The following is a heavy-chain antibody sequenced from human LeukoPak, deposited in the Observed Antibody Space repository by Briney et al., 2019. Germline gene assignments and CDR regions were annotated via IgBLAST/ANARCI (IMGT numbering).Heavy chain of an antibody. CDR3: ARLIRVAAIGSPNNFDY. CDR2: VNHSGST. CDR1: GGSFSGYY. D-gene: IGHD6-13*01. J-gene: IGHJ4*02. Sequence: PSETLSLTCAVYGGSFSGYYWSWIRQSPGKGLEWMGEVNHSGSTNYNPSLKSRITVSIDTSKNQFSLKLTSVTAADTGLYYCARLIRVAAIGSPNNFDYWGQGTLATVSS. V-gene: IGHV4-34*01.